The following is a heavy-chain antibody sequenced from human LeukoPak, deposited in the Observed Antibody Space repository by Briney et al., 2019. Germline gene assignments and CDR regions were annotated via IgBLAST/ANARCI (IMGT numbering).Heavy chain of an antibody. Sequence: GPSVKVSCKASGYTFTGYYMHWVRQAPGQGLEWMGGINPNSGGTNYPQKFQGRVTMTRDTSISTAYMELSRLRSDDTAVYYCARSHRDDYNNYYAMDVWGQGTTVTVSS. CDR2: INPNSGGT. CDR3: ARSHRDDYNNYYAMDV. CDR1: GYTFTGYY. J-gene: IGHJ6*02. V-gene: IGHV1-2*02. D-gene: IGHD5-24*01.